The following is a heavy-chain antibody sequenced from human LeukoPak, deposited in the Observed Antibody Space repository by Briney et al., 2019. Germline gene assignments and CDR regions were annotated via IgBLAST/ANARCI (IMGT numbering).Heavy chain of an antibody. CDR2: ISYSGST. Sequence: SETLSLTCTVSGDSIDDSYWSWIRQSPGKGLEWIGYISYSGSTNYNPSLKSRVTISVDTSKNQFSLKLSSVTAADTAVYYCARDYGSGSYFRDYYYMDVWGKGTTVTVSS. D-gene: IGHD3-10*01. CDR1: GDSIDDSY. V-gene: IGHV4-59*12. CDR3: ARDYGSGSYFRDYYYMDV. J-gene: IGHJ6*03.